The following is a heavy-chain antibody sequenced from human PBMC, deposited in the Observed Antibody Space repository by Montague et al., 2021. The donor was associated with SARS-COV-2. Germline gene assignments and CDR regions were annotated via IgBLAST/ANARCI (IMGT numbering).Heavy chain of an antibody. Sequence: SETLSLTCTVSGGPISNYYWTWIRQPAGKGLEWIGRLYTSGSTTYNPSLKSRVTMSVDTSKDQFSLNVTSVTAADTAIYYCARESGYSSGWCYYYGMDVWGQGTTATVS. D-gene: IGHD6-19*01. CDR3: ARESGYSSGWCYYYGMDV. J-gene: IGHJ6*02. V-gene: IGHV4-4*07. CDR1: GGPISNYY. CDR2: LYTSGST.